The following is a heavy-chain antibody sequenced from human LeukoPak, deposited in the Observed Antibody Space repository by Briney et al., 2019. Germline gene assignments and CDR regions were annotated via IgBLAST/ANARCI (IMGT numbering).Heavy chain of an antibody. CDR1: GFTVSSNY. J-gene: IGHJ5*02. V-gene: IGHV3-66*01. Sequence: GGSLRLSCVASGFTVSSNYMTWVRQAPGKWLEWVSIIYSGGRTYYADSVKGRFTISRDNAKNSLYLQMNSLRAEDTAVYYCARDFCSSTSCFYDPWGQGTLVTVSS. CDR2: IYSGGRT. D-gene: IGHD2-2*01. CDR3: ARDFCSSTSCFYDP.